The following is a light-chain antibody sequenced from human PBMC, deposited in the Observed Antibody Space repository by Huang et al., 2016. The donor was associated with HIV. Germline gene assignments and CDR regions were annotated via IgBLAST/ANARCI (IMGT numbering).Light chain of an antibody. CDR3: QQYYSFPLT. Sequence: AIRITQSPSSLSASTGDKVSITCRASQDINTYLAWYQQKPGKPPSLLIYATSTLQRGVPSRVSGSGSGTDFTLTITHLQSEDFATYYCQQYYSFPLTFGQGSQVEV. CDR2: ATS. J-gene: IGKJ1*01. CDR1: QDINTY. V-gene: IGKV1-8*01.